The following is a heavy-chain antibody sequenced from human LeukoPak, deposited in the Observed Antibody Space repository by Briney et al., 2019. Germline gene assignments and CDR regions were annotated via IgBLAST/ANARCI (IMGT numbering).Heavy chain of an antibody. D-gene: IGHD6-19*01. J-gene: IGHJ4*02. CDR1: GFAFRIFP. V-gene: IGHV3-23*01. Sequence: PGGSLRLSCAASGFAFRIFPMIWARQAPGKGLEWVSSISADSTTTNYADSAKGRFTASRDNSKRTLYLQMNSLRVEDTALYYCATLMYTTGRQGFDSWGQGTRVTVSS. CDR3: ATLMYTTGRQGFDS. CDR2: ISADSTTT.